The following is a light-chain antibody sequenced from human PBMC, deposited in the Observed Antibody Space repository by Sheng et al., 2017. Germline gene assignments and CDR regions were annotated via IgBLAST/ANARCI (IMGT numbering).Light chain of an antibody. CDR3: LQHNNLPSLR. Sequence: DIQMTQSPSSLSASVGDRITITCRASQSISTSLNWYQEKPGKAPKLLIYGASSLQGGVPSRFSGSGSGEQISLSPSANLQPRSILQLYYCLQHNNLPSLRFGG. J-gene: IGKJ4*01. CDR2: GAS. V-gene: IGKV1-39*01. CDR1: QSISTS.